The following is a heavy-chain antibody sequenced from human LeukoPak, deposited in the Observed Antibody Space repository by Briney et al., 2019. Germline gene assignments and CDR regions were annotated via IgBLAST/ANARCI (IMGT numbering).Heavy chain of an antibody. V-gene: IGHV1-8*01. Sequence: ASVKVSCKASGYTFTSYDINWVRQATGQGLEWMGWMNPNSGNTGYAQKFQGRVTMTRNTSISTAYMELSSLRSEDTAVYYCARPDYGSGSSAYYYGMDVWGQGTTVTVSS. CDR3: ARPDYGSGSSAYYYGMDV. J-gene: IGHJ6*02. D-gene: IGHD3-10*01. CDR1: GYTFTSYD. CDR2: MNPNSGNT.